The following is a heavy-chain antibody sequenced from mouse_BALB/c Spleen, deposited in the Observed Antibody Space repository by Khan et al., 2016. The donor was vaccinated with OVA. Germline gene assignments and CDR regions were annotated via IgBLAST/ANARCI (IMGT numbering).Heavy chain of an antibody. Sequence: QVQLQQPGTELVKPGASVKLSCKAYGYTFTNYDINWVRQRPEQGLEWIGWIFPGDDSTKYNEKFKDKATLTTDKSSSTAYMQLSRLTSEDSAVYFCARRRGSMDYWGQGTSVTVSS. CDR3: ARRRGSMDY. CDR2: IFPGDDST. CDR1: GYTFTNYD. V-gene: IGHV1-85*01. J-gene: IGHJ4*01.